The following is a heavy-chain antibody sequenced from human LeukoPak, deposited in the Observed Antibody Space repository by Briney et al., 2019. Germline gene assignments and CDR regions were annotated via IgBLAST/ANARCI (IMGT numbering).Heavy chain of an antibody. CDR1: GFTFSSYA. CDR3: ARVSILIVPYYAFDI. J-gene: IGHJ3*02. V-gene: IGHV3-23*01. CDR2: ISAGGGST. D-gene: IGHD2/OR15-2a*01. Sequence: GGSLRLSCAASGFTFSSYAMSWVRQAPGKGLEWVSAISAGGGSTYYADSVKGRFTISRDNAKNSLYLQMNSLRAEDTAVYYCARVSILIVPYYAFDIWGQGTMVTVSS.